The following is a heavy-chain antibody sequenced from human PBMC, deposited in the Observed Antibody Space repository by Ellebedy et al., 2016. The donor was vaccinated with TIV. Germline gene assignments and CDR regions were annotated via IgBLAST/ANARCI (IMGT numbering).Heavy chain of an antibody. CDR1: GFTVSNNY. Sequence: GGSLRLSCAASGFTVSNNYMTWVRQAPGKGLEWVSIIYSGGRTYYADSVRGRFTISRDNSKNTLYLQMNSLRAEDTAVYYCATTATYYDFRSLYYKSTSAYFDYWGQGTLVTVSS. CDR2: IYSGGRT. CDR3: ATTATYYDFRSLYYKSTSAYFDY. J-gene: IGHJ4*02. D-gene: IGHD3-3*01. V-gene: IGHV3-66*01.